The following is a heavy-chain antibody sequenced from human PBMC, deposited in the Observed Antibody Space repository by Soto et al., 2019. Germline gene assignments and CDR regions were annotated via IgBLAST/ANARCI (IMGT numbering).Heavy chain of an antibody. CDR3: ARSGIGGMDV. Sequence: SETLSLTCAVSGGSISSGGYSWSWIRQPPGKGLEWIGYIYHSGSTYYNPSLKSRVTISVDRSKNQFSLKLSSVTAADTAVYYCARSGIGGMDVCGQGTTVIVSS. D-gene: IGHD2-21*01. CDR1: GGSISSGGYS. CDR2: IYHSGST. V-gene: IGHV4-30-2*01. J-gene: IGHJ6*02.